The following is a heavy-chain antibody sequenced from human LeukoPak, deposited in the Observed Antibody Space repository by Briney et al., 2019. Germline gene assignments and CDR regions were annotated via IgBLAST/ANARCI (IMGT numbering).Heavy chain of an antibody. V-gene: IGHV3-9*03. J-gene: IGHJ4*02. Sequence: GGSLRLSCAPSGFTFYDFAMHWGRQAPGKGLEWVSAMSGNIRTRGYADSVKGRFTISRDNAKNSICLQSNSLRAEAMAWYYFSKDSGASYSLNFDSWGQGTLVAVSS. CDR1: GFTFYDFA. CDR2: MSGNIRTR. D-gene: IGHD5-18*01. CDR3: SKDSGASYSLNFDS.